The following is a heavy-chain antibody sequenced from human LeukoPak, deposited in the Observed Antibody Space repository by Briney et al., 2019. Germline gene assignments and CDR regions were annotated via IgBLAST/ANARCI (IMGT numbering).Heavy chain of an antibody. V-gene: IGHV3-48*03. CDR1: GFTFSSYE. Sequence: QTGGSLSLSCAASGFTFSSYEMNWVRQAPRKGLEWVSYISSGGDVTYYADSVKGRLTFSRDNAKRSLYLQMNSLRAEDTAVYYCAKKALVGSTSSAFDDWGQGTLVTVSS. D-gene: IGHD6-13*01. J-gene: IGHJ4*02. CDR3: AKKALVGSTSSAFDD. CDR2: ISSGGDVT.